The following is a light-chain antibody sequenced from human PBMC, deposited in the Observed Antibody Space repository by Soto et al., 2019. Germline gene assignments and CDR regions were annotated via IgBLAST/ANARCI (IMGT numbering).Light chain of an antibody. CDR1: SGHSSYI. Sequence: QSVLTQSSSASASLGSSVKLTCTLSSGHSSYIIAWHQQQPGKAPRYLMKLEGSGSYNRGGGVPDRFSGSSSGADRYLTISSLQFEDEADYYCETWGSNTRVFGGGTKLTVL. CDR2: LEGSGSY. CDR3: ETWGSNTRV. J-gene: IGLJ3*02. V-gene: IGLV4-60*02.